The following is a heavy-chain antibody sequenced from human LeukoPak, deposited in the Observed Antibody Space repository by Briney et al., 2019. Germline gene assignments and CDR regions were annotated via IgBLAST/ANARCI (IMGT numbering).Heavy chain of an antibody. Sequence: PRGSLRLSCAASGFTFSSYAMSWVRQAPGKGLEWVSAISGSGGSTYYADSVKGRFTISRDNSKNTLYLQMNSLRAEDTAVYYCANQPRYYDSSGQLDYWGQGTLVTVSS. CDR3: ANQPRYYDSSGQLDY. J-gene: IGHJ4*02. D-gene: IGHD3-22*01. V-gene: IGHV3-23*01. CDR2: ISGSGGST. CDR1: GFTFSSYA.